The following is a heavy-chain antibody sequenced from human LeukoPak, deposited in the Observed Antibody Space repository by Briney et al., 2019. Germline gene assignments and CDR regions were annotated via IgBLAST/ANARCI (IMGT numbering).Heavy chain of an antibody. D-gene: IGHD2-15*01. CDR1: GFTFSNAW. CDR3: TTGDIVVMVAATAAFDI. Sequence: GGSLRLSCAASGFTFSNAWMSWVRQAPGKGLEWVGRIKSKTDGGTTDYAAPVKGRFTISRDDSKNTLYLQMNSLKTEDTAVYYCTTGDIVVMVAATAAFDIWGQGTMVTVSS. CDR2: IKSKTDGGTT. J-gene: IGHJ3*02. V-gene: IGHV3-15*01.